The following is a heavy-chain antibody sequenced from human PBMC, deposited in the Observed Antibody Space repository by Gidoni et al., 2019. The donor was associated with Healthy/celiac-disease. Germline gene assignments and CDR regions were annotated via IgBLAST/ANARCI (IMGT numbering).Heavy chain of an antibody. J-gene: IGHJ5*02. Sequence: EVQLVESGGGLVQPGGSLRLPCAASGVTFSSYWMHWVRQAPGKGLVWVSRINSDGSSTSYADSVKGRFTISRDNAKNTLYLQMNSLRAEDTAVYYCARSNLDCSSTSCYQYNWFDPWGQGTLVTVSS. D-gene: IGHD2-2*01. CDR1: GVTFSSYW. CDR3: ARSNLDCSSTSCYQYNWFDP. V-gene: IGHV3-74*01. CDR2: INSDGSST.